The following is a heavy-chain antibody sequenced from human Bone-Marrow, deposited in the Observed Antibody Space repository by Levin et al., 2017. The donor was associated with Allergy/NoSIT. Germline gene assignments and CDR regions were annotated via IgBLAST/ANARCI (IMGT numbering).Heavy chain of an antibody. V-gene: IGHV3-74*01. D-gene: IGHD3-16*01. J-gene: IGHJ4*02. CDR1: GFSFSHYW. Sequence: GGSLRLSCSASGFSFSHYWMHWVRQVPGKGLVWVSRINGDGTITNYADSVKGRFTISRDNAKNTLYLQMNSLRPEDAAIYYCTRALGGLDYWGQGILVTVSS. CDR2: INGDGTIT. CDR3: TRALGGLDY.